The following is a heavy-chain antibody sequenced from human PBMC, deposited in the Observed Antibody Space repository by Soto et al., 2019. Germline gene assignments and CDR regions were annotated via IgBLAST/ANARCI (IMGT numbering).Heavy chain of an antibody. D-gene: IGHD3-22*01. Sequence: SETLSLTCTVSGGSISSGSYYWDWILQPPGKGLEWIGNVYYSGSTNYNPSLESRVTISVDTSKNQFSLKLSSVTAADTAVYYCARQTDSYYTFDAFDIWGQGTMVTVSS. V-gene: IGHV4-39*01. J-gene: IGHJ3*02. CDR2: VYYSGST. CDR1: GGSISSGSYY. CDR3: ARQTDSYYTFDAFDI.